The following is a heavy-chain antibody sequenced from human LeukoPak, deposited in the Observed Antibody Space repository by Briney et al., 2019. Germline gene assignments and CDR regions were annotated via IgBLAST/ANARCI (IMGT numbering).Heavy chain of an antibody. CDR3: ASGRFLEWSMLAGYYYYMDV. V-gene: IGHV1-69*05. Sequence: SMKVSCKASGGTFNSYAISWVRQAPGQGLEWMGRIIPIFGTANYAQKFQGRVTITTDESTSTAYMELSSLRSEDTAVYYCASGRFLEWSMLAGYYYYMDVWGKGTTVTVSS. CDR2: IIPIFGTA. J-gene: IGHJ6*03. CDR1: GGTFNSYA. D-gene: IGHD3-3*01.